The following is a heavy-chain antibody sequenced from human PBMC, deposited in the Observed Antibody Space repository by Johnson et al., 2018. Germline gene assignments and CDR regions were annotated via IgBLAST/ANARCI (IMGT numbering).Heavy chain of an antibody. D-gene: IGHD4-17*01. CDR3: SRDRITLTSPYYYYGMDF. CDR2: INPSDGSK. J-gene: IGHJ6*02. Sequence: QVQLVQSGAEVKKPGASVKVSCKSSGYIFPSNYMHWVRQAPGQGLEWMGIINPSDGSKTYAQKFQGRVIMTRDTSPSTLYLELRSLRSEDTALYYCSRDRITLTSPYYYYGMDFCGQGTTVTVSS. V-gene: IGHV1-46*01. CDR1: GYIFPSNY.